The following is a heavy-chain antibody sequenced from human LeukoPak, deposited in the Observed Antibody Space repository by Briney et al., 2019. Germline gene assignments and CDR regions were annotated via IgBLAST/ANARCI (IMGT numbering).Heavy chain of an antibody. J-gene: IGHJ4*02. CDR3: ATWGSIFGVTYFDY. D-gene: IGHD3-3*01. CDR1: GFTFTHFW. V-gene: IGHV3-7*01. Sequence: GGSLRLSCAASGFTFTHFWMSWVRQAPGKGLEWVATIKEDGSDKHYVDSVKGRFTIARDNAKNSLYLQMNTLRAEDAAVYYCATWGSIFGVTYFDYWGQGTLVTVPS. CDR2: IKEDGSDK.